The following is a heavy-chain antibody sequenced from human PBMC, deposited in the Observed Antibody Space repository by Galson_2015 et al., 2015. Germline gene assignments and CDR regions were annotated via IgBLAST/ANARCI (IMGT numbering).Heavy chain of an antibody. V-gene: IGHV1-3*01. Sequence: SVKVSCKASGYTFTTYAIHWVRQAPGQRLEWMGWINAGNGNTKYSQKFQDRVTITRDASATTAYMELRSVRSEDTAVYYCAREGGIGVGYSTFDFWGQGTLVTVSS. D-gene: IGHD4-11*01. CDR1: GYTFTTYA. CDR3: AREGGIGVGYSTFDF. J-gene: IGHJ4*02. CDR2: INAGNGNT.